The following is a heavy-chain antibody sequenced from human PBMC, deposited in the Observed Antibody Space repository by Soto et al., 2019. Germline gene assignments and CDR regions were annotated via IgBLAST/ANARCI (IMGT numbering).Heavy chain of an antibody. J-gene: IGHJ6*03. V-gene: IGHV1-8*01. CDR1: GYTFTSYD. D-gene: IGHD2-15*01. CDR2: MNPNSGNT. Sequence: QVPLVQSGAEVKKPGASVKDSCKASGYTFTSYDINWVRQATGQGLEWMGWMNPNSGNTGYAQKFQGRVTMTRNTSISTAYMEVSSQRSEDTAVYYCARGRRCSGGSCYPYYYYYYRDVWGKGTTVTVSS. CDR3: ARGRRCSGGSCYPYYYYYYRDV.